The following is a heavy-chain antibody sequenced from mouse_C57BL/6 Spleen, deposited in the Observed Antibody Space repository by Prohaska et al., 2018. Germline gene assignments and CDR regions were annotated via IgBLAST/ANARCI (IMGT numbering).Heavy chain of an antibody. CDR1: GYSITSGYY. CDR2: ISYDGSN. D-gene: IGHD2-5*01. J-gene: IGHJ3*01. V-gene: IGHV3-6*01. Sequence: TGYSITSGYYWNWIRQFPGNKLEWMGYISYDGSNNYNPSLKNRISITRDTSKNQFFLKLNSVTTEDTATYYCAREGSNYRFAYWGQGTLVTVSA. CDR3: AREGSNYRFAY.